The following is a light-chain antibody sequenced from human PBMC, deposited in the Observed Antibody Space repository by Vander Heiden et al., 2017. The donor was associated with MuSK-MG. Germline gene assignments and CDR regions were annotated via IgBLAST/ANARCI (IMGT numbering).Light chain of an antibody. CDR2: DVS. Sequence: SALTQPASVSGSPGQSITISCPGTISDIGGYNSVSWYQQHPGKAPKLIIYDVSTRPSGISSRFSGSKSGNTASLTISGLQAEDEADYFCCSYSSTSPYVFGTGTEVTVL. CDR3: CSYSSTSPYV. CDR1: ISDIGGYNS. V-gene: IGLV2-14*01. J-gene: IGLJ1*01.